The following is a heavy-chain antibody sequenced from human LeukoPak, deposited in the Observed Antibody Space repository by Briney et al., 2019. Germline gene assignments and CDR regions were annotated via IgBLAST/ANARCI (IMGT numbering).Heavy chain of an antibody. J-gene: IGHJ6*02. CDR2: INHSGST. V-gene: IGHV4-34*01. CDR1: GGSFSGYY. CDR3: ARGCAGSWYVHYYGMDV. D-gene: IGHD6-13*01. Sequence: SETLSLTCAVYGGSFSGYYWSWIRQPPGKGLEWIGEINHSGSTNYNPSLKSRVTISVDTSKNQFSPKLSSVTAADTAVYYCARGCAGSWYVHYYGMDVWGQGTTVTVSS.